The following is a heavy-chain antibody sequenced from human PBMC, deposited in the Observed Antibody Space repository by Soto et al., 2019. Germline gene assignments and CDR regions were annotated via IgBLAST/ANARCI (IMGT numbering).Heavy chain of an antibody. J-gene: IGHJ6*02. CDR1: GGTFSSYA. CDR3: AGGNYPAPRDLLLWFGELSRYYYYGMDV. V-gene: IGHV1-69*10. CDR2: IIPILGIA. Sequence: ASVKVSCKASGGTFSSYAISWVRQAPGQGLEWMGGIIPILGIANYAQKFQGRVTITADKSTGTAYMELSSLRSEDTAVDYCAGGNYPAPRDLLLWFGELSRYYYYGMDVWGQGTTVTVSS. D-gene: IGHD3-10*01.